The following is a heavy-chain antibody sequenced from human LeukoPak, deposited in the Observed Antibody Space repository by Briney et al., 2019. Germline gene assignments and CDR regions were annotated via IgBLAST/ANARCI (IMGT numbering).Heavy chain of an antibody. CDR3: ARVLGIAAAGKSRTISY. J-gene: IGHJ4*02. CDR1: GYTFPSHG. D-gene: IGHD6-13*01. CDR2: MSLNGGNT. Sequence: AAVPVSCQSSGYTFPSHGINWVRQATAQGLEWVGLMSLNGGNTGYAQKFQGRVTMTRNTSISTAYMELSSLRSEDTAVYYCARVLGIAAAGKSRTISYWGQGTLVTVSS. V-gene: IGHV1-8*01.